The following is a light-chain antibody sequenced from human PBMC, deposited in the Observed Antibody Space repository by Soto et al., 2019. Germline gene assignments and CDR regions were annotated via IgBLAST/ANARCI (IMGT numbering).Light chain of an antibody. V-gene: IGKV1-9*01. CDR3: QQFNNYPIT. Sequence: DIQLTQSPSFLSASVGDRVTITCRASQGISSNLAWYQQKPGKAPKLLIYAASTLQSGVPSRFSGSGSGTEFTLSISSLQPEDFATYYCQQFNNYPITFGHGTRLEIK. J-gene: IGKJ5*01. CDR1: QGISSN. CDR2: AAS.